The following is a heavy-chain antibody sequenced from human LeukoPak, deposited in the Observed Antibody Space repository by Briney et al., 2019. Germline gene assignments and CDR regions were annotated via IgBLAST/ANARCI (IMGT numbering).Heavy chain of an antibody. J-gene: IGHJ6*02. CDR1: GFTFSSYG. CDR3: AKGGSSFSGYYYGMDV. CDR2: ISYDGSKK. V-gene: IGHV3-30*18. D-gene: IGHD3-10*01. Sequence: GGSLRLSCAASGFTFSSYGMYWVRQAPGKGLEWVAVISYDGSKKYYADSVKGRFTISRDNSKNPLYLQMNSLRAEDTAVYYCAKGGSSFSGYYYGMDVWGQGTTVTVSS.